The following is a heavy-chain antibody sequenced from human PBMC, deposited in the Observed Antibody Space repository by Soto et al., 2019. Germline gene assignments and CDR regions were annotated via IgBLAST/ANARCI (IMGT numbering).Heavy chain of an antibody. CDR1: GFTFSSYA. J-gene: IGHJ4*02. Sequence: GGSLRLSCAASGFTFSSYAMSWVRQAPGKGLEWVSAISGSGGSTYYADPVKGRFSISRDNSKNTLYLQMNSLKAEDTAVYYCAKDFGYGNIVATIFDYWGQGTLVTVSS. V-gene: IGHV3-23*01. CDR2: ISGSGGST. D-gene: IGHD5-12*01. CDR3: AKDFGYGNIVATIFDY.